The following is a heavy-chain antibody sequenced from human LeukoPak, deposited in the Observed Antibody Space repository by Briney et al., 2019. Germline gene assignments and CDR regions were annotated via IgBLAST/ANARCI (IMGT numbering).Heavy chain of an antibody. CDR2: IIPILGIA. CDR3: AREPRGYYYDSSGHGNWFDP. J-gene: IGHJ5*02. V-gene: IGHV1-69*04. Sequence: GASVKVSCKASGGTFSSYAISWVRQAPGQGLEWMGRIIPILGIANYAQKFQGRVTITADKSTSTAYMELSSLRSEDTAVYYCAREPRGYYYDSSGHGNWFDPWGQGTLVTDSS. D-gene: IGHD3-22*01. CDR1: GGTFSSYA.